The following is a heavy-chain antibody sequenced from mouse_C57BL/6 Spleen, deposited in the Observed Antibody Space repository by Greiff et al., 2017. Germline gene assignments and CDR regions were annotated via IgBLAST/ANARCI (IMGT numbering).Heavy chain of an antibody. Sequence: QVQLQPSGPGLVQPSQSLSITCPVSGFSLPSYGVHWVRQSPGKGLEWLGVIWSGGSTDYNAAFISRLSISKDNSKSQVFMNMNSLQADDTAIYYCARNGYEGAMDDWGQGTSVTVSS. CDR2: IWSGGST. CDR3: ARNGYEGAMDD. V-gene: IGHV2-2*01. J-gene: IGHJ4*01. CDR1: GFSLPSYG. D-gene: IGHD2-2*01.